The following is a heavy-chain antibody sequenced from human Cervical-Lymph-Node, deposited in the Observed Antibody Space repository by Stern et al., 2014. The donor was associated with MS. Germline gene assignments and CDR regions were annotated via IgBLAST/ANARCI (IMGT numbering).Heavy chain of an antibody. Sequence: QVQLVQSGAEVKKPGSSVKVSCKASGGTFSSDAIGWVRQAPGQGLEWMGRILPIVETANYAQKFQGRVTITADQSTKTAYLELSSLTSGDTAMYFCASGTRSSWYFDFWGQGTLVTVST. J-gene: IGHJ4*02. CDR3: ASGTRSSWYFDF. CDR2: ILPIVETA. CDR1: GGTFSSDA. V-gene: IGHV1-69*11. D-gene: IGHD6-13*01.